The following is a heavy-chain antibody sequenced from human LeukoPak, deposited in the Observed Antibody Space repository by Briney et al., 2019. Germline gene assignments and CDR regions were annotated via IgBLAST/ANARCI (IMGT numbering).Heavy chain of an antibody. D-gene: IGHD6-6*01. CDR1: GGSISSYY. V-gene: IGHV4-59*01. J-gene: IGHJ3*02. CDR2: IYYSGGT. Sequence: SETLSLTCTVSGGSISSYYWSWIRQPPGKGLEWIGYIYYSGGTNYNPSLKSRVTISVDTSKNQFSLKLSSVTAADTAVYYCAREEDSAFDIWGQGTMVTVSS. CDR3: AREEDSAFDI.